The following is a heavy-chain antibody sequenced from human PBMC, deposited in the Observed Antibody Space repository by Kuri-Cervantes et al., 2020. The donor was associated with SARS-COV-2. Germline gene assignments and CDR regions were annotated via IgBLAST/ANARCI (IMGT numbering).Heavy chain of an antibody. CDR2: IWYDGSNK. CDR3: ARDGRRITIFGVVIITFDY. CDR1: GFTFDSYS. Sequence: GESLKISCAASGFTFDSYSMTWVRQAPGKGLEWVAVIWYDGSNKYYADSVKGRFTISRDNSKNTLYLQMNSLRAEDTAVYYCARDGRRITIFGVVIITFDYWGQGTLVTVSS. J-gene: IGHJ4*02. D-gene: IGHD3-3*01. V-gene: IGHV3-33*08.